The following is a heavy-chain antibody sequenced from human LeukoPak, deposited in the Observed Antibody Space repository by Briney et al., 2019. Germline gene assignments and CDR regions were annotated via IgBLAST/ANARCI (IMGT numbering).Heavy chain of an antibody. CDR3: ARQVGAPAPNRFDC. CDR2: IYPGDSDS. D-gene: IGHD1-26*01. V-gene: IGHV5-51*01. Sequence: GESLKISCKGSGYIFSNNWIAWVRQMPGKGLEWMGIIYPGDSDSRYSPSFQGQVTISADKSTSTAYLQWSSLKASDTAFYYCARQVGAPAPNRFDCWGQGTLVTVSS. CDR1: GYIFSNNW. J-gene: IGHJ4*02.